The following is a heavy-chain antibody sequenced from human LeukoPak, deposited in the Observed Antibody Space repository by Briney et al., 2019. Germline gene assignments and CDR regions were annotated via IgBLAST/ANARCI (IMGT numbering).Heavy chain of an antibody. CDR1: GFTFSSY. CDR3: AVWFGEPRGWFDP. J-gene: IGHJ5*02. CDR2: INHSGST. D-gene: IGHD3-10*01. V-gene: IGHV4-34*08. Sequence: PGGSLRLPCAASGFTFSSYWSWIRQPPGKGLEWIGEINHSGSTNYNPSLKSRVTISVDTSKNQFSLKLSSVTAADTAVYYCAVWFGEPRGWFDPWGQGTLVTVSS.